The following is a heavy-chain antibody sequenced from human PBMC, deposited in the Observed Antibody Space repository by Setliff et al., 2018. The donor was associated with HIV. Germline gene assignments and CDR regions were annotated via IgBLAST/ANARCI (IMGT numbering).Heavy chain of an antibody. Sequence: GGSLRLSCAASGFTFSNYNMNWVRQAPGKGLEWVSSISSGGNYIYYRDSMKGRFTISRDNARNSLFLQMNGLRAEDTAVYYCARDPGMQLRYAFDFWGQGTPVTVSS. J-gene: IGHJ4*02. CDR1: GFTFSNYN. D-gene: IGHD3-9*01. CDR2: ISSGGNYI. V-gene: IGHV3-21*01. CDR3: ARDPGMQLRYAFDF.